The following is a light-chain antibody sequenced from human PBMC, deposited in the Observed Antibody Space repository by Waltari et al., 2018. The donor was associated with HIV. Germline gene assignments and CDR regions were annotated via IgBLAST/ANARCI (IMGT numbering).Light chain of an antibody. J-gene: IGKJ1*01. CDR1: QSVSSY. Sequence: EIVLTQSPATLSLSPGERATLSCRASQSVSSYLAWYQQKPGQAPRLRIYDASNRATGIPARFSGSGSGTDFTLTISSLQPEDFATYHCQQSHSRPLTFGQGTKVEI. CDR3: QQSHSRPLT. V-gene: IGKV3-11*01. CDR2: DAS.